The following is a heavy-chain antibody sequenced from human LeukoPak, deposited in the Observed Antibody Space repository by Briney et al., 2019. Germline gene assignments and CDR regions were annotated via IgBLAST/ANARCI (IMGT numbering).Heavy chain of an antibody. D-gene: IGHD3-10*01. CDR1: GGSFSGYY. Sequence: SETLSLTCAVYGGSFSGYYWSWIRQPPGKGLEWIGEINHSGSTNYNPSLKSRVTISVDTSKNQFSLKLSSVTAADTAVYYCARGRGGITMVRGVIMLAYYFDYWGQGTLVTVSS. V-gene: IGHV4-34*01. CDR3: ARGRGGITMVRGVIMLAYYFDY. CDR2: INHSGST. J-gene: IGHJ4*02.